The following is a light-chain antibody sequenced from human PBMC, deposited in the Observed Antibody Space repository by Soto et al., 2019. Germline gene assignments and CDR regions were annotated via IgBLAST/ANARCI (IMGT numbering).Light chain of an antibody. J-gene: IGKJ3*01. V-gene: IGKV1-9*01. Sequence: DIQLTQSPSFLSASVGDRVTITCRASQGISSHLAWYQQKPGKAPKLLIYAASTLQSGVPSRFSGSGSGTELTLTISSLQPEDFATYYCQQLNSYPLSFGPGTKVDIK. CDR2: AAS. CDR3: QQLNSYPLS. CDR1: QGISSH.